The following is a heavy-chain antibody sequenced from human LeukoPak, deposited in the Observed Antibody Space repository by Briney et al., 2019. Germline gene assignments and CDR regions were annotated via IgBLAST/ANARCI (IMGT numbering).Heavy chain of an antibody. D-gene: IGHD2-2*01. V-gene: IGHV3-30*18. J-gene: IGHJ4*02. CDR2: ISYDGTNK. CDR3: AKGGPLGYCSSTSCPDYSDY. Sequence: GGSLRLSCAASGFAFSSYGMHWVRQAPGKGLAWVAVISYDGTNKYYADSVKGRFTISRDNSKNTLYLQMNSLRAEDTAVYYCAKGGPLGYCSSTSCPDYSDYWGQGTLVTVSS. CDR1: GFAFSSYG.